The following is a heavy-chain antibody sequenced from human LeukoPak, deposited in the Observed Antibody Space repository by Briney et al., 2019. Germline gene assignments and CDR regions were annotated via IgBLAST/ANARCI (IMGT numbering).Heavy chain of an antibody. D-gene: IGHD2-2*01. V-gene: IGHV1-46*01. CDR1: GYTFTSYY. CDR3: ASDPRVVPAEPYNWFDP. J-gene: IGHJ5*02. Sequence: ASVKVSCKASGYTFTSYYMHWVRQAPGQGLEWMGIINPSGGSTSYAQKFQGRVTMTRDTSTSTVYMELSSLRSEDTAVYYCASDPRVVPAEPYNWFDPWGQGTQVTVSS. CDR2: INPSGGST.